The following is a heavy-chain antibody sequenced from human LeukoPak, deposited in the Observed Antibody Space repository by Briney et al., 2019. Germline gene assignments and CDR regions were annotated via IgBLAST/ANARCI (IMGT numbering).Heavy chain of an antibody. CDR3: ARGNRGSSYGGDS. Sequence: PGGSLRLSCAASGFTFDDYGMTWVRQAPGKGLEWVAGINGNGDTTVYSESVKGRFTISRDNAKNSLYLRLNSLRAEDTALYYCARGNRGSSYGGDSWGQGTLVTVSS. CDR2: INGNGDTT. J-gene: IGHJ4*02. CDR1: GFTFDDYG. V-gene: IGHV3-20*04. D-gene: IGHD1-26*01.